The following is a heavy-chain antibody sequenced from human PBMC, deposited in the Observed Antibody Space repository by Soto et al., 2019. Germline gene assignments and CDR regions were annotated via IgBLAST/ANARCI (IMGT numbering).Heavy chain of an antibody. V-gene: IGHV3-23*01. CDR2: ITGSGDIT. CDR1: GFTFTFYA. D-gene: IGHD3-22*01. J-gene: IGHJ4*02. CDR3: AKEEDSGGYKGFSFDF. Sequence: EVQLLESGGGLVQPGGSLRLSCAASGFTFTFYAMSWVRQAPGKGLQWVSGITGSGDITYYADSVKDRFTISRDNSKNKLYLQMNSLRAEDTAVYYCAKEEDSGGYKGFSFDFWGQGALVTVSS.